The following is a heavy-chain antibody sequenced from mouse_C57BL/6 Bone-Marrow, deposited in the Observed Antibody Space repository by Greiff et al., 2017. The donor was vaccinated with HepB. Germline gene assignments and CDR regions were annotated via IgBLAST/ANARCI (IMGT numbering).Heavy chain of an antibody. CDR1: GYTFTSYG. CDR2: IYPRSGNT. V-gene: IGHV1-81*01. D-gene: IGHD1-1*01. CDR3: ARPYYYGSSAGFAY. J-gene: IGHJ3*01. Sequence: QVHVKQSGAELARPGASVKLSCKASGYTFTSYGISWVKQRTGQGLEWIGEIYPRSGNTYYNEKFKGKATLTADKSSSTAYMELRSLTSEDSAVYFCARPYYYGSSAGFAYWGQGTLVTVSA.